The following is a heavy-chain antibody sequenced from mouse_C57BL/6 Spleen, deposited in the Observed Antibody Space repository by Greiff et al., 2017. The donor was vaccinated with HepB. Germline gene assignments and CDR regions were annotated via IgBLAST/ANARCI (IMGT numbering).Heavy chain of an antibody. V-gene: IGHV1-50*01. CDR3: ARGGYFDY. Sequence: VQLQESGAELVKPGASVKLSCKASGYTFTSYWMQWVKQRPGQGLEWIGEIDPSDSYTNYNQKFKGKATLTVDTSSSTAYMQLSSLTSEDSAVYDCARGGYFDYWGQGTTLTVAS. J-gene: IGHJ2*01. CDR2: IDPSDSYT. CDR1: GYTFTSYW.